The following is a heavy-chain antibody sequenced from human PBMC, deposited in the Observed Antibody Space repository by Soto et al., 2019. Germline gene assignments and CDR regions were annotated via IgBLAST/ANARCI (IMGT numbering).Heavy chain of an antibody. CDR3: ARDEIYSGYDYGFGY. Sequence: GGSLRLSCAASGFTFSSYGMHWVRQAPGKGLEWVAVIWYDGSNKYYADSVKGRFTISRDNSKNTLYLQMNSLRAEDTAVYYCARDEIYSGYDYGFGYWGQGTLVTVSS. D-gene: IGHD5-12*01. CDR2: IWYDGSNK. J-gene: IGHJ4*02. V-gene: IGHV3-33*01. CDR1: GFTFSSYG.